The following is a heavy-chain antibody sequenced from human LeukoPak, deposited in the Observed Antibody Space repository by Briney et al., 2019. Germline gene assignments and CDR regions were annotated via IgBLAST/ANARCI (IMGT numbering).Heavy chain of an antibody. J-gene: IGHJ6*02. Sequence: GGSLRLSCAASGFTFGSYWMNWARQAPGKGLEWVASINHNGNAYYYVDSVKGRFTISRDNAKNSLYLQMSNLRAEDTAVYFCARGGGLDVWGQGATVTVSS. CDR2: INHNGNAY. V-gene: IGHV3-7*03. CDR1: GFTFGSYW. D-gene: IGHD3-16*01. CDR3: ARGGGLDV.